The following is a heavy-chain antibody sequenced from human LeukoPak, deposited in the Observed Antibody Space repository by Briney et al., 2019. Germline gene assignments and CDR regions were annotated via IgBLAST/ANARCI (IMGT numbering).Heavy chain of an antibody. CDR1: GFTFSSYA. D-gene: IGHD3-3*01. CDR3: AREFSARSAFWSGYYRGDYYYYGMDV. V-gene: IGHV3-30-3*01. J-gene: IGHJ6*02. CDR2: ISYDGSNK. Sequence: GGPLRLSCAASGFTFSSYAMHWVRQAPGKGLEWVAVISYDGSNKYYADSVKGRFTISRDNSKNTLYLQMNSLRAEDTAVYYCAREFSARSAFWSGYYRGDYYYYGMDVWGQGTTVTVSS.